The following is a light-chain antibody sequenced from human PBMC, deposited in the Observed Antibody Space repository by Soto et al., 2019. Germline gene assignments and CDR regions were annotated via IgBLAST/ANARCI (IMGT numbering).Light chain of an antibody. V-gene: IGKV1-5*01. CDR1: HTISYW. J-gene: IGKJ1*01. CDR3: EQYNSYSRT. Sequence: DIHLTQSPSTLTASVGDRVTITCRTSHTISYWAAWHQQKPGKALHVVIYDATRLKSGVPSRSSDSGSGTEFTLTISNLQPDYCATYYCEQYNSYSRTSGQGTKVDIK. CDR2: DAT.